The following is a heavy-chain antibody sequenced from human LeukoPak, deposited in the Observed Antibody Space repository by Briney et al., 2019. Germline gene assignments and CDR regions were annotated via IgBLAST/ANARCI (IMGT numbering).Heavy chain of an antibody. CDR3: ARVAGRFLEWLPRSPGAFDI. CDR2: ISSNGGST. V-gene: IGHV3-64*01. CDR1: GFTFSSYA. D-gene: IGHD3-3*01. Sequence: GGSLRLSCAASGFTFSSYAMHWVRQAPGKGLEYVSAISSNGGSTYYANSVKGRFTISRDNSKNTLYLQMGSLRAEDMAVYYCARVAGRFLEWLPRSPGAFDIWGQGTMVTVSS. J-gene: IGHJ3*02.